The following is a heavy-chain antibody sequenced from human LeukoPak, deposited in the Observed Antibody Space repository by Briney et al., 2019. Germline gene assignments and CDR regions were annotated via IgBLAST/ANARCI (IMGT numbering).Heavy chain of an antibody. V-gene: IGHV6-1*01. CDR2: TFYRSKWYY. J-gene: IGHJ4*02. CDR1: GDSVSSNSAA. Sequence: SQTLSLTCAISGDSVSSNSAAWNWIRQSPSRGLEWLGRTFYRSKWYYDYEVSVKSRINISPDTSKNQFSLQLSSVTPEDTAVYYCARAVQAISGWRKYDYWGQGILVTVSS. D-gene: IGHD6-19*01. CDR3: ARAVQAISGWRKYDY.